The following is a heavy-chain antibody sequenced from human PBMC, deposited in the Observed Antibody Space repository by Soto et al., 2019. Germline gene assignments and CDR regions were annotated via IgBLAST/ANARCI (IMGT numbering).Heavy chain of an antibody. CDR3: ARDRSSRVVTNWFDP. CDR2: IYYSTST. D-gene: IGHD2-2*01. CDR1: GDSISSGHYY. V-gene: IGHV4-31*03. Sequence: QVQLQESGPGLVKPSQTLSLTCTVSGDSISSGHYYWSWIRQHPGNGLEWIGYIYYSTSTYYNPSLNSRVAMSVDTSRNQFSLKLSSVTAEDTAVYYCARDRSSRVVTNWFDPWGQGTLVTVSS. J-gene: IGHJ5*02.